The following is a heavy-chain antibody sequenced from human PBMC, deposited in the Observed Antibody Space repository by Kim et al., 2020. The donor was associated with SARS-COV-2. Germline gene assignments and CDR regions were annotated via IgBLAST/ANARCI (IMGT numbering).Heavy chain of an antibody. Sequence: STNSNPSLKSRVTISVDTSKNQFSLKLSSVTAADTAVYYCARGLRHWFDPWGQGTLVTVSS. V-gene: IGHV4-34*01. D-gene: IGHD5-12*01. CDR3: ARGLRHWFDP. CDR2: ST. J-gene: IGHJ5*02.